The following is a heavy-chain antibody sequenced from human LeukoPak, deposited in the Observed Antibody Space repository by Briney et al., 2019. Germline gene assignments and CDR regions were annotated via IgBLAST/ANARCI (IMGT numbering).Heavy chain of an antibody. CDR2: ISAYNGNT. J-gene: IGHJ5*02. Sequence: ASVKVSCKASGYTFTSYGISWVRQAPGQGLEWVGWISAYNGNTNSAQKLQGRVTMTTDTSTSTTYMELRSLSSDDTAVYYCARAIDVRSDPILLLWFGETSFDPWGQGTLVTVSS. D-gene: IGHD3-10*01. CDR3: ARAIDVRSDPILLLWFGETSFDP. V-gene: IGHV1-18*01. CDR1: GYTFTSYG.